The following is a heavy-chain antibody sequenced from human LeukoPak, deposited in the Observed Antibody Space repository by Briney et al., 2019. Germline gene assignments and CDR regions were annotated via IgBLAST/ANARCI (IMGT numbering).Heavy chain of an antibody. V-gene: IGHV1-2*02. CDR3: ARELVYYGYVWGSYRRDAFDI. J-gene: IGHJ3*02. Sequence: ASVKVSCKASGYTFTGYYMHWVRQAHGQGFEWMGWINPDSGGTNYAQKFQGRVTMTRDTSISTAYMELSRLRSDDTAVYYCARELVYYGYVWGSYRRDAFDIWGQGTMVTVSS. CDR1: GYTFTGYY. CDR2: INPDSGGT. D-gene: IGHD3-16*02.